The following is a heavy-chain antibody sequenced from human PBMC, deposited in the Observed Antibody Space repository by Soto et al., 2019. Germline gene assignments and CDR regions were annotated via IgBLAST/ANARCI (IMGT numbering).Heavy chain of an antibody. CDR3: ARDDIVGATVNDY. CDR2: ISSSSSYI. CDR1: GFTFSSYS. Sequence: EVQLVESGGGLVKPGGSLRLSCAASGFTFSSYSMNWVRQAPGKGLEWVSSISSSSSYIYYADSVKGRFTISRDNAKNSLYLQMNSLRAEDTAVYYCARDDIVGATVNDYWGQGTLVTVSS. V-gene: IGHV3-21*01. D-gene: IGHD1-26*01. J-gene: IGHJ4*02.